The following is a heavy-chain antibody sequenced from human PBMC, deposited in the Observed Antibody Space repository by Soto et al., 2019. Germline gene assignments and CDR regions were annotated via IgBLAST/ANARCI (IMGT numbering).Heavy chain of an antibody. J-gene: IGHJ4*01. V-gene: IGHV3-23*01. CDR2: INNSGGKT. D-gene: IGHD3-10*01. CDR1: GFTFSSYA. Sequence: PGGSLRLSCAASGFTFSSYAMHWVRQAPGKGLEWVSIINNSGGKTYSADSVKGRFTISRDNSKNTLYLQMNSLRAEDTAVYYSAKPYYYGSGNYYSSFDYWGHGTLVTVSS. CDR3: AKPYYYGSGNYYSSFDY.